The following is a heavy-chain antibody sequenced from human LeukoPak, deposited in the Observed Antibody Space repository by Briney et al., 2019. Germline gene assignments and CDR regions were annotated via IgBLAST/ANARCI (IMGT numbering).Heavy chain of an antibody. D-gene: IGHD5-18*01. CDR3: ARSRSRYSPGYYYGMGV. Sequence: SETLSLTCTVSGGDVSSYYWSWIRQPPGKGLEWLGYIHHSGSTHYNPSLKSRVTISVDTSKNQFSLKLSSVTAADTAVYYCARSRSRYSPGYYYGMGVWGQGTTVTVFS. CDR2: IHHSGST. CDR1: GGDVSSYY. J-gene: IGHJ6*02. V-gene: IGHV4-59*02.